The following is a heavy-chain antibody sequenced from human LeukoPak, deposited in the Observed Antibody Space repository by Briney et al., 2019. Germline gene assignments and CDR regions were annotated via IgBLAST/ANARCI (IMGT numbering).Heavy chain of an antibody. CDR1: GDSISSSSYY. Sequence: KPSETLSLTCTVSGDSISSSSYYWGWIRQPPGKGLEWIGSIYYSGSTYYNPSLKSRVTISVDTSKNQFSLRLSSVTAADTAVYYCARVAVGFDLWGRGTLVTVSS. D-gene: IGHD2-2*01. CDR3: ARVAVGFDL. V-gene: IGHV4-39*07. CDR2: IYYSGST. J-gene: IGHJ2*01.